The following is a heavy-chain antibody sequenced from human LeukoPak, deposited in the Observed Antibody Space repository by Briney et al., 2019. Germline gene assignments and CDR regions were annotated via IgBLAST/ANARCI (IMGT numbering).Heavy chain of an antibody. CDR2: ISYSGNT. V-gene: IGHV4-59*08. D-gene: IGHD5-12*01. Sequence: SETLSLTCIVSGGSISSYYWSWIRQPPGKGLEWIGYISYSGNTNYNPSLKSRVTISVDTSKNQFSLRLSSVAAADTAVYYFAGGIQWLAQDYWGQGTLVTVSS. CDR1: GGSISSYY. J-gene: IGHJ4*02. CDR3: AGGIQWLAQDY.